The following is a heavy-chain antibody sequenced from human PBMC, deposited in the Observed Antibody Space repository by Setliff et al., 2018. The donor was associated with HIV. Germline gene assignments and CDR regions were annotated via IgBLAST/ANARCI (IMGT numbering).Heavy chain of an antibody. CDR1: GDSIDNRYY. V-gene: IGHV4-38-2*01. J-gene: IGHJ4*02. CDR2: VYHTGTT. Sequence: PSETLSLTCVVSGDSIDNRYYWAWIRQPPGRGLEWIGTVYHTGTTYYNSSLKSRVTISIDTSNNRFSLRLYSVTAAGTAMYYCARQNYYDISGYYERPLDFDYWGQGTLVTVSS. D-gene: IGHD3-22*01. CDR3: ARQNYYDISGYYERPLDFDY.